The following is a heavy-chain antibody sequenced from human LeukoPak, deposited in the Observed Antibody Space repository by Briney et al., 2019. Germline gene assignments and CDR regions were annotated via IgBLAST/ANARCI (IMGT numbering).Heavy chain of an antibody. V-gene: IGHV3-11*04. D-gene: IGHD3-3*01. J-gene: IGHJ6*03. CDR3: ARDHDFWSGYWGIGSYYYYMDV. CDR2: ISSSGSTI. Sequence: PGGSLRLSCAASGFTFSDYYMSWIRQTPGKGLEWVSYISSSGSTIYYADSVKGRFTISRDNAKNSLYLQMNSLRAEDTAVYYCARDHDFWSGYWGIGSYYYYMDVWGRGTTVTVSS. CDR1: GFTFSDYY.